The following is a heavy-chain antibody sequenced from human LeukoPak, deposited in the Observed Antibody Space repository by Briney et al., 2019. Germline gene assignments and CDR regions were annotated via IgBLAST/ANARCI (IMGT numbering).Heavy chain of an antibody. V-gene: IGHV3-30-3*01. CDR2: ISYDGSNK. CDR3: AREPIAGSYDY. J-gene: IGHJ4*02. CDR1: GFTFSSYA. D-gene: IGHD3-10*01. Sequence: GGSLRLSCAASGFTFSSYAMHWVRQAPGKGLEWVAVISYDGSNKYYADSAKGRFTISRDNSKNTLYLQMNSLRAEDTAVYYCAREPIAGSYDYWGQGTLVTVSS.